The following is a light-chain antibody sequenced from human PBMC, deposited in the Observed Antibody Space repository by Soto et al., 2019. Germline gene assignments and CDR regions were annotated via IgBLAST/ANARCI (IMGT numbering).Light chain of an antibody. CDR2: GAS. CDR1: QSVSSSF. V-gene: IGKV3-20*01. J-gene: IGKJ1*01. Sequence: EIVLTQSPDTLSLSPRERATLSCRASQSVSSSFLAWYQQRPGQAPRLVIYGASSRATGIPDRFSGSGSGSDFTLTISRLEPEDFAVYYCQQYDSLPQTFGQGTKVDIK. CDR3: QQYDSLPQT.